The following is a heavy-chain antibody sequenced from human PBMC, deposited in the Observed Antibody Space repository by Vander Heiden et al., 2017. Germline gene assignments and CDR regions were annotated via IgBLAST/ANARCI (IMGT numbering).Heavy chain of an antibody. CDR2: IIPIFGTA. CDR1: GGTFRSYA. J-gene: IGHJ6*02. Sequence: QVQLVQSGAEVKKPGSSVKVSCKASGGTFRSYAISWVRQAPGQGLEWMGGIIPIFGTANYAQKFQGRVTITADESTSTAYMELSSLRSEDTAVYYCARAISSGWSTYYYYGMDVWGQGTTVTVSS. D-gene: IGHD6-19*01. V-gene: IGHV1-69*01. CDR3: ARAISSGWSTYYYYGMDV.